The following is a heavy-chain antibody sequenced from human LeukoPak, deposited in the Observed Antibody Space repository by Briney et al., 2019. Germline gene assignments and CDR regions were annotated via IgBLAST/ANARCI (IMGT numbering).Heavy chain of an antibody. CDR2: ISGSGSTI. Sequence: PGGSLRLSCAASGFTFSDYYMSWIRQAPGKGLEWVSYISGSGSTIYYADSVKGRFTISRDNAKNSLYLQMNSLRAEDTAVYYCARDRIYSSGWWGVDYWGQGTRVTVSS. CDR1: GFTFSDYY. CDR3: ARDRIYSSGWWGVDY. V-gene: IGHV3-11*01. J-gene: IGHJ4*02. D-gene: IGHD6-19*01.